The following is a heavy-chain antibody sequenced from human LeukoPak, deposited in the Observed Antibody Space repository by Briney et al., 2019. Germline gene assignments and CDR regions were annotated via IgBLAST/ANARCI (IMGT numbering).Heavy chain of an antibody. CDR2: MNHSGST. CDR3: ARDGLVTAFDY. CDR1: GGSFSGYY. J-gene: IGHJ4*02. V-gene: IGHV4-34*01. D-gene: IGHD6-6*01. Sequence: SETLSLTCAVYGGSFSGYYWSWIRQPPGKGLEWSGEMNHSGSTNYNPSLKSRVTISVDTSKNQFSLKLSSVTAADTAVYYCARDGLVTAFDYWGQGTLVTVSS.